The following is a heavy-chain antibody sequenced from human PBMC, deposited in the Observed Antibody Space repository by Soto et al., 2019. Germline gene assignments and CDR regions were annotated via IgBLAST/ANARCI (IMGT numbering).Heavy chain of an antibody. J-gene: IGHJ4*02. Sequence: GGSLILSCAVSGFIFSDDYMTWIRQAPGKGLEWVSYISSSTSHTNYADSVKGRFTISRDNAKNSLFLQMNSLRAEDTAVYYCARGRGAAADYFDFWGQGT. CDR1: GFIFSDDY. CDR3: ARGRGAAADYFDF. D-gene: IGHD6-13*01. CDR2: ISSSTSHT. V-gene: IGHV3-11*05.